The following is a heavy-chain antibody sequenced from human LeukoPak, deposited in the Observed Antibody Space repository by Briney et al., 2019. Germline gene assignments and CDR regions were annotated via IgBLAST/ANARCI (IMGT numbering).Heavy chain of an antibody. CDR3: ARGKGGSYYNNFDY. D-gene: IGHD1-26*01. CDR2: ISGSGGST. Sequence: TGGSLRLSCAASGFTFSSYAMSWVRQAPGKGLEWVSAISGSGGSTYYADSVKGRFTISRDNSKNTLYLQMNSLRAEDTAVYYCARGKGGSYYNNFDYWGQGTLVTVSS. V-gene: IGHV3-23*01. J-gene: IGHJ4*02. CDR1: GFTFSSYA.